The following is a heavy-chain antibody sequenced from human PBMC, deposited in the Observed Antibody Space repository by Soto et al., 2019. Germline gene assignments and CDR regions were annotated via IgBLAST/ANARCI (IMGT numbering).Heavy chain of an antibody. D-gene: IGHD1-1*01. CDR1: GFTFSSYS. CDR2: FRTSGDDGTT. V-gene: IGHV3-23*01. J-gene: IGHJ4*02. Sequence: GGSLRLSCAASGFTFSSYSMSWVRQAPGKGLEWISGFRTSGDDGTTYYADSVKGRFTISRDNSKNTLFLQMNSLRAEDTAIYYCAKKVNSGPGSQYFDYWGQGTLVTVSS. CDR3: AKKVNSGPGSQYFDY.